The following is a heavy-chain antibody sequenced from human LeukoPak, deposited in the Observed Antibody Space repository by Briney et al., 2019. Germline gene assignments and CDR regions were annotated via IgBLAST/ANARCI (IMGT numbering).Heavy chain of an antibody. CDR3: ARGRVPAAIAGLYFDY. CDR1: SGSISSYY. J-gene: IGHJ4*02. D-gene: IGHD2-2*01. CDR2: IYYTGST. V-gene: IGHV4-59*12. Sequence: SETLSLTCSLSSGSISSYYWNWIRKPPGKGLEWIGYIYYTGSTNYNPSLESRVTMSVDTFKNQFSLKLSSVTAADTAVYYCARGRVPAAIAGLYFDYWGQGTLVSVSS.